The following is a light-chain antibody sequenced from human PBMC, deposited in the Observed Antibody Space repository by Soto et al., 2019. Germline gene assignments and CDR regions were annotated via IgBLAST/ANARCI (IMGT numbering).Light chain of an antibody. CDR3: AAWDGSLDNYV. J-gene: IGLJ1*01. CDR2: SNN. V-gene: IGLV1-44*01. CDR1: SSTIGRNT. Sequence: HSVLTQPPSASGTPGQRVTISCSGSSSTIGRNTVNWYQQLPETAPKLLIHSNNQRPSGVPDRFSGSKSGTSASLAISGLQSEDEADYYCAAWDGSLDNYVFGTGTKVTVL.